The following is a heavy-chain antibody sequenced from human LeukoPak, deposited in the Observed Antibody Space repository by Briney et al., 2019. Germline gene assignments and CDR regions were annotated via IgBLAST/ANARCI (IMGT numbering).Heavy chain of an antibody. V-gene: IGHV1-2*02. Sequence: GASVKVSCKASGYTFTGYYMHWVRQAPGQGLEWMGWINPNSGGTNYAQKFQGRVTMTRDTSISTAYMELSRLRSDDTAVYYCARIDILTGYYSDYWGRGTLVTVSS. CDR3: ARIDILTGYYSDY. CDR2: INPNSGGT. J-gene: IGHJ4*02. CDR1: GYTFTGYY. D-gene: IGHD3-9*01.